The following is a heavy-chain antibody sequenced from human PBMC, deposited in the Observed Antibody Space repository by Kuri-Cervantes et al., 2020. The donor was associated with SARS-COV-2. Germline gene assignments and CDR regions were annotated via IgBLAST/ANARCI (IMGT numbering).Heavy chain of an antibody. V-gene: IGHV1-69*06. CDR2: IIPIFGTA. D-gene: IGHD2-2*01. Sequence: SLKVSCKASSGTFSSYAISWVRQAPGQGLEWMGGIIPIFGTANYAQEFRGRVTITADKSTSTAYMELSSLRSEDTAVYYCARGTLYCSSTSCSPAVWYFDLWGRGTLVTVSS. CDR3: ARGTLYCSSTSCSPAVWYFDL. J-gene: IGHJ2*01. CDR1: SGTFSSYA.